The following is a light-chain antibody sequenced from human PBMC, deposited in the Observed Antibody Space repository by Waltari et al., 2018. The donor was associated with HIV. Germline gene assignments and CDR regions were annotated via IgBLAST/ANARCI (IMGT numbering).Light chain of an antibody. CDR3: QQLKSSPMT. CDR1: QDISSL. J-gene: IGKJ5*01. CDR2: AAS. Sequence: DIQLTQSPSFLSTSIGDRVTITCRASQDISSLIAWYQQQPGKAPKLLIYAASALQSGVSSRFSGSGSGTEFTLTISSLQPEDFAIYFCQQLKSSPMTFGQGTRLETK. V-gene: IGKV1-9*01.